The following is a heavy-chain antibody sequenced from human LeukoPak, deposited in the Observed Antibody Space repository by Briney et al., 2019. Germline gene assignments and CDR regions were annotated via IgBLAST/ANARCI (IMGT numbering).Heavy chain of an antibody. V-gene: IGHV4-38-2*01. CDR3: ARVATYQLLGRYNWFDP. D-gene: IGHD2-2*01. Sequence: PSETLSLTCAVSGYSISSGYYWGWIRQPPGKGLEWIGSIYHSGSTYYNPSLKSRVTISVDTSKNQFSLKLSSVTAADTAVYYCARVATYQLLGRYNWFDPWGQGTLVTVSS. J-gene: IGHJ5*02. CDR2: IYHSGST. CDR1: GYSISSGYY.